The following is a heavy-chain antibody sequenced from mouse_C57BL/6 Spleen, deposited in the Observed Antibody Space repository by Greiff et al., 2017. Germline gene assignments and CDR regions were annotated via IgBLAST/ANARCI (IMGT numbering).Heavy chain of an antibody. D-gene: IGHD2-4*01. CDR3: ARGGYDYDGNAMDY. V-gene: IGHV1-72*01. CDR2: IDPNSGGT. J-gene: IGHJ4*01. CDR1: GYTFTSYW. Sequence: QVQLQQPGAELVKPGASVKLSCKASGYTFTSYWMHWVKQRPGRGLAWLGRIDPNSGGTKYNEKFKSKASLTVDKPSSTAYMQLSSLTSEDSAVYYCARGGYDYDGNAMDYWGQGTSVTVSS.